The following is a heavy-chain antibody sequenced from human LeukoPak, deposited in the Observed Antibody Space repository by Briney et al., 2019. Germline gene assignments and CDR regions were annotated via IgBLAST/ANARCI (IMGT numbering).Heavy chain of an antibody. CDR3: ARGPQYIVVVPAAIQDYYYGMDV. CDR1: GGTFSSYA. D-gene: IGHD2-2*02. CDR2: IIPIFGTA. Sequence: SVKVSCKASGGTFSSYAISWVRQAPGQGLEWMGGIIPIFGTANYAQKFQGRVTITADKSTSTAYMELSSLRSEDTAVYYCARGPQYIVVVPAAIQDYYYGMDVWGKGTTVTVSS. V-gene: IGHV1-69*06. J-gene: IGHJ6*04.